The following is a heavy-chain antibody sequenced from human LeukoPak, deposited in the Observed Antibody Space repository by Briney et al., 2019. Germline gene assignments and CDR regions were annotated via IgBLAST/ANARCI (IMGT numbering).Heavy chain of an antibody. CDR3: ARGSEFLYGMDV. CDR2: INHSGST. J-gene: IGHJ6*02. V-gene: IGHV4-34*01. Sequence: SETLSLTCAVYGGSFSGYYWSGIRHPPGKGLEWIGEINHSGSTNYNPSLKSRVTISVDTSKNQFSLKLSSVTAADTAVYYCARGSEFLYGMDVWGQGTTVTVSS. CDR1: GGSFSGYY. D-gene: IGHD3-10*01.